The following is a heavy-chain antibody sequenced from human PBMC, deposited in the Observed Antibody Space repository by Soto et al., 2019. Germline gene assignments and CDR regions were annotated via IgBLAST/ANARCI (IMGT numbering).Heavy chain of an antibody. V-gene: IGHV1-2*02. Sequence: GASVKVSCKASGYTFSGHYMHWIRQAPGQGPEWLGWINANSGDTDRAPKFQDRLTMTRDTSISTAYMELSRLRSDDTAVYYCARGGALDGTSPPFNHWGQGTQVTVSS. CDR3: ARGGALDGTSPPFNH. D-gene: IGHD6-19*01. CDR1: GYTFSGHY. CDR2: INANSGDT. J-gene: IGHJ4*02.